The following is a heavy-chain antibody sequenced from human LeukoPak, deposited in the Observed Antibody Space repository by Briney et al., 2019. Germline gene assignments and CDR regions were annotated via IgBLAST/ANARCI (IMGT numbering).Heavy chain of an antibody. J-gene: IGHJ4*02. CDR2: ISTSGDNT. Sequence: GGSLRLSCAASGFTFSSYAMSWVRQAPGKGLEWFSAISTSGDNTHHANSVRGRFTISRDNSRNTLSLQMNSLTAEDTAVYYCARQLGYCSDGSCYFDSWGQGTLVTVSS. V-gene: IGHV3-23*01. CDR1: GFTFSSYA. CDR3: ARQLGYCSDGSCYFDS. D-gene: IGHD2-15*01.